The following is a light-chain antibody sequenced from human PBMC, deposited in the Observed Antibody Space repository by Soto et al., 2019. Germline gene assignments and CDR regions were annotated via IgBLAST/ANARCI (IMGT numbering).Light chain of an antibody. J-gene: IGKJ4*02. V-gene: IGKV4-1*01. Sequence: DIVMTQSPDSLTVSLGERATINCKSSQSILSSSNNKNYLVWYQQKPGQPPKVLINWASTRESGVPDRFSGSGAGADFTLTISSMQAEYVAVYYCQQYYSTPPTFGGGTKLELK. CDR3: QQYYSTPPT. CDR2: WAS. CDR1: QSILSSSNNKNY.